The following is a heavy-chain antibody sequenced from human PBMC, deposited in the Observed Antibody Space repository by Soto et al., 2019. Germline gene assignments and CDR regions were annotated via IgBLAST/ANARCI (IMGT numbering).Heavy chain of an antibody. D-gene: IGHD5-12*01. V-gene: IGHV1-3*01. Sequence: ASVKVSCKASGYTFTSYAMHWVRQAPGQRLEWMGWINAGNGNTKYSQKFQGRVTITRDTSASTAYMELSSLRSEDTAVYYCARDRGRGYSGYDSLDYYYYGMDVWGQGTTVTVSS. CDR2: INAGNGNT. CDR3: ARDRGRGYSGYDSLDYYYYGMDV. J-gene: IGHJ6*02. CDR1: GYTFTSYA.